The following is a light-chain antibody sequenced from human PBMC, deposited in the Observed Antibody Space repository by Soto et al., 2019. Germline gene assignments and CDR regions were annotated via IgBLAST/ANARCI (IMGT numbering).Light chain of an antibody. CDR1: QSVSSY. Sequence: EIVLTQSPATLSLSPGERASLSCRASQSVSSYLAWYQQKPGQAPRLLIYDASNRATGIPARFSGSGSGTDITLTICSLEPEDFAVYYCQQRSNWPPGFGGGTKVEIK. CDR2: DAS. J-gene: IGKJ4*01. CDR3: QQRSNWPPG. V-gene: IGKV3-11*01.